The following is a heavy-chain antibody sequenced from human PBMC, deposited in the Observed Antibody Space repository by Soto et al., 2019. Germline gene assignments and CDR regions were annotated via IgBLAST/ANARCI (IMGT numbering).Heavy chain of an antibody. J-gene: IGHJ6*02. Sequence: PSETLSLTCTVSGGSISSGDYYWSWIRQPPGKGLEWIGYIYYSGSTYYNPSLKSRVTISVDTSKNQFSLRLSSVTAADTAVYYCARAGGGGCSGGSCYPLGMDVWGQGTTVTVSS. CDR1: GGSISSGDYY. CDR3: ARAGGGGCSGGSCYPLGMDV. D-gene: IGHD2-15*01. V-gene: IGHV4-30-4*01. CDR2: IYYSGST.